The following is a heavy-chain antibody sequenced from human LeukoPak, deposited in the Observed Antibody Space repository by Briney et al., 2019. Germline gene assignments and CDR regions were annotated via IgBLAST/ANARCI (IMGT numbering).Heavy chain of an antibody. J-gene: IGHJ3*02. V-gene: IGHV3-23*01. CDR1: GFTSSSYA. CDR3: AKEGYCSSTSCYFAAFDI. CDR2: ISGSGGST. D-gene: IGHD2-2*01. Sequence: PGGSLRLSCAASGFTSSSYAMSWVRQAPGKGLEWVSAISGSGGSTYYADSVKGRFTISRDNSKNTLYLQMNSLRAEDTAVYYCAKEGYCSSTSCYFAAFDIWGQRTMVTVSS.